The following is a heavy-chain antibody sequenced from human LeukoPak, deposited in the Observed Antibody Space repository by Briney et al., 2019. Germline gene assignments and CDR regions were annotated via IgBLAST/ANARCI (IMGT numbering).Heavy chain of an antibody. CDR3: ARAVDSVTTNP. Sequence: SETLSLTCTVSGGSISSYYWSWIRQPPGKGLEWIGYIYYGGSTNYNPSLKSRVTISVDTSKNQFSLKLSSVTAADTAVYYCARAVDSVTTNPWGQGTLVTVSS. J-gene: IGHJ5*02. D-gene: IGHD4-17*01. CDR2: IYYGGST. CDR1: GGSISSYY. V-gene: IGHV4-59*08.